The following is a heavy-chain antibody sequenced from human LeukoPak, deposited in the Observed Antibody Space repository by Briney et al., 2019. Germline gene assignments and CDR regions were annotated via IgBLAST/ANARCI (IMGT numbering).Heavy chain of an antibody. CDR1: GGSISSYY. J-gene: IGHJ4*02. D-gene: IGHD1/OR15-1a*01. CDR3: ARANWAGTMFDY. Sequence: SETLSLTCTVSGGSISSYYWSWIRQPPGKGLEWIGYIYYSGSTNYNPSLKSRVTISVDTPKNQFSLKLSSVTAADTAVYYCARANWAGTMFDYWGQGTLVTVSS. V-gene: IGHV4-59*01. CDR2: IYYSGST.